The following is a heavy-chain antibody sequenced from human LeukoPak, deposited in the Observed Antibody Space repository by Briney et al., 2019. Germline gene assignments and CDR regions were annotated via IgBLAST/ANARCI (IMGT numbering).Heavy chain of an antibody. CDR2: INSDGSST. Sequence: GGSLRLSCAASGFTFSSYWMHWVRQAPGKGLVWDSRINSDGSSTSYADSVKGRFTISRDNAKNTLYLQMNSLRAEDTAVYYCARGHRARYSYYYGMDVWGQGTTVTVSS. V-gene: IGHV3-74*01. CDR1: GFTFSSYW. D-gene: IGHD1-14*01. CDR3: ARGHRARYSYYYGMDV. J-gene: IGHJ6*02.